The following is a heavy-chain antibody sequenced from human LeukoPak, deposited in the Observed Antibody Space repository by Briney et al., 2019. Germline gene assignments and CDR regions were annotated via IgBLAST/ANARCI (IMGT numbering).Heavy chain of an antibody. CDR1: GFTFSNYA. J-gene: IGHJ4*02. CDR2: ISYDGSNK. V-gene: IGHV3-30-3*01. Sequence: GRSLRLSCAASGFTFSNYAMHWVRQAPGKGPEWVAVISYDGSNKYYADSVKGRFTISRDNSKNTLYLQMNSLRAEDTAVYYCAREPYSSGWYFSYYFDYWGQGTLVTVSS. D-gene: IGHD6-19*01. CDR3: AREPYSSGWYFSYYFDY.